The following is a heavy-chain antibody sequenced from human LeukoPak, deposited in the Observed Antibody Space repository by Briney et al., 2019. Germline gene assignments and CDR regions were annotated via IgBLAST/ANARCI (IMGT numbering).Heavy chain of an antibody. V-gene: IGHV1-2*02. D-gene: IGHD3-22*01. CDR2: INPNSGGT. J-gene: IGHJ4*02. CDR1: GYTFTGYY. CDR3: AIDSSGYYYFDY. Sequence: ASVKVSCKASGYTFTGYYLHWVRQAPGQGLEWMGWINPNSGGTNYAQKFQGRVTMTRDTSISTAYMELSRLKSDDPAVYYCAIDSSGYYYFDYWGQVTLVTVSS.